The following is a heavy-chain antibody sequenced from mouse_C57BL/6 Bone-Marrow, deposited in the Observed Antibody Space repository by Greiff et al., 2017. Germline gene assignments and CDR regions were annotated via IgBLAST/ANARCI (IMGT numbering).Heavy chain of an antibody. D-gene: IGHD6-1*01. CDR1: GYTFTSYG. Sequence: VHLVESGAELARPGASVKLSCKASGYTFTSYGISWVKQRTGQGLEWIGEIYPRSGNTYYNEKFKGKATLTADKSSSTAYMELRSLTSEDSAVYFCARVKQPAWFAYWGQGTLVTVSA. V-gene: IGHV1-81*01. CDR2: IYPRSGNT. J-gene: IGHJ3*01. CDR3: ARVKQPAWFAY.